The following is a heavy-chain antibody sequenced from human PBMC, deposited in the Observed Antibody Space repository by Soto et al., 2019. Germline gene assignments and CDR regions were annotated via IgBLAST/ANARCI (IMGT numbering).Heavy chain of an antibody. J-gene: IGHJ6*02. Sequence: ASRKVSRKTSGGTFSSSTISWVRQAPSPGLEWMGWISAYNGNTNFAQKLQGRVTMTTDTSTSTAYMELRSLRSDDTAVYYCARVVATVAGPYGMDVWGQGTTVTVSS. CDR3: ARVVATVAGPYGMDV. CDR1: GGTFSSST. V-gene: IGHV1-18*01. D-gene: IGHD6-19*01. CDR2: ISAYNGNT.